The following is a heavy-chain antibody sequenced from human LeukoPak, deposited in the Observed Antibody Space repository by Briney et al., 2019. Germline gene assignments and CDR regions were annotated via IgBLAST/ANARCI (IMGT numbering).Heavy chain of an antibody. CDR1: GFTFSSYS. CDR2: ISSSSSYI. J-gene: IGHJ4*02. Sequence: GGSLRLSCAPSGFTFSSYSMNWVRQAPGKGLEWVSSISSSSSYIYYADSVKGRFTISRDNAKNSLYLQMNSLRAEDTAVYYCARDDTRVLMVYAKYYFDYWGQGTLVTVSS. D-gene: IGHD2-8*01. CDR3: ARDDTRVLMVYAKYYFDY. V-gene: IGHV3-21*01.